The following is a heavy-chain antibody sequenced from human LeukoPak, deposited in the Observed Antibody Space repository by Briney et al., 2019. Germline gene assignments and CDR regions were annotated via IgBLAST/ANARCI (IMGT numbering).Heavy chain of an antibody. V-gene: IGHV4-39*07. CDR2: IYYSGST. Sequence: SETLSLTCTVSGGSISSSSYYWGWIRQPPGKGLEWIGSIYYSGSTYYNPSLKSRVTISVDTSKNQFSLKLSSVTAADTAVYYCARDRTVTTFRDWGQGTLVTVSS. J-gene: IGHJ4*02. CDR3: ARDRTVTTFRD. D-gene: IGHD4-17*01. CDR1: GGSISSSSYY.